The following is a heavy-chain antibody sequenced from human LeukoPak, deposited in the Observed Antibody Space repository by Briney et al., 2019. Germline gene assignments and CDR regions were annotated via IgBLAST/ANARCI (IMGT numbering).Heavy chain of an antibody. J-gene: IGHJ6*02. D-gene: IGHD2-21*02. CDR1: GGSISSGDYY. Sequence: SETLSLTCTVSGGSISSGDYYWSWIRQPPGKGPEWIGYIYYSGSTYYNPSLKSRVTISVDTSKNQFSLKLSSVTAADTAVYYCAREEIVVVTARLYYYGMDVWGQGTTVTVSS. V-gene: IGHV4-30-4*01. CDR3: AREEIVVVTARLYYYGMDV. CDR2: IYYSGST.